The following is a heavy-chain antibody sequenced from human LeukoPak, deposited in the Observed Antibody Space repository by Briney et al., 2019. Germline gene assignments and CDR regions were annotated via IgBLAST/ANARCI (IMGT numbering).Heavy chain of an antibody. D-gene: IGHD3-10*01. CDR2: ISSSSSTI. J-gene: IGHJ4*02. Sequence: GGSLRLSCAASGFTFSSYSMNWVRQAPGKGLEWVSYISSSSSTIYYADSVKGRFTISRDNAKNSLYLQMNSLRAEDTAVYYCARDTYGSGSYSGYWGQGTLVTVSS. CDR3: ARDTYGSGSYSGY. CDR1: GFTFSSYS. V-gene: IGHV3-48*04.